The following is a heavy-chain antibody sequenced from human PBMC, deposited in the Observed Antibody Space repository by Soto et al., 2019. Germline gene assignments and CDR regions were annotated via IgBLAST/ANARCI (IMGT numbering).Heavy chain of an antibody. Sequence: QVQLVQSGAEVKKPGASVKVSCKASGYTFTSYAIYWVRQAPGQRHEWMGWINAGNGNTKYSQKFQGRVTITRDTSASTAYMELSSLRSEDTAVYYCARDMGFGLSDYWGQGTLVTVSS. CDR2: INAGNGNT. CDR3: ARDMGFGLSDY. CDR1: GYTFTSYA. V-gene: IGHV1-3*01. J-gene: IGHJ4*02. D-gene: IGHD3-10*01.